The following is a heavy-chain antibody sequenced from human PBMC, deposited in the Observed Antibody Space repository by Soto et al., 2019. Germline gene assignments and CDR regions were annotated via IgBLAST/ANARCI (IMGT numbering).Heavy chain of an antibody. J-gene: IGHJ4*02. CDR2: INPSGGST. D-gene: IGHD6-13*01. CDR3: ARWGIQISTFDY. Sequence: GASVKVSCKASGYTFTNYDMHWVRQAPGQGLEWMGIINPSGGSTSYAQKFQGRVTMTRDTSTSTVYMELSSLRSEDTAVYYCARWGIQISTFDYWGQGTLVTVSS. CDR1: GYTFTNYD. V-gene: IGHV1-46*03.